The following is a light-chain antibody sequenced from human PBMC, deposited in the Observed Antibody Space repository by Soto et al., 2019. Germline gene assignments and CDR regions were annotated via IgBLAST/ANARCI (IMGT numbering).Light chain of an antibody. CDR2: GAS. CDR3: QHYYSSPPT. V-gene: IGKV1-8*01. J-gene: IGKJ1*01. CDR1: HDITSS. Sequence: AIRMTQFPSSFSASIGDRVTITCRASHDITSSLAWYQHIQGRAPKLLISGASNLQFGVPSRFSGSGSGTDFTLTISSLQSEDFATYYCQHYYSSPPTFGQGTKVDIK.